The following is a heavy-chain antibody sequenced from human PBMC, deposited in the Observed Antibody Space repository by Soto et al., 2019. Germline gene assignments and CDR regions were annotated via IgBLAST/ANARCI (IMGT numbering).Heavy chain of an antibody. CDR2: IIPIFGTA. J-gene: IGHJ4*02. Sequence: EASVKVSCKASGGTFSSYAISWVRQAPGQGLEWMGGIIPIFGTANYAQKFQGRVTITADESTSTAYMELSSLRSEDTAVYYCARLYYYDSSGYHGYFDYWGQGTLVTVSS. CDR3: ARLYYYDSSGYHGYFDY. D-gene: IGHD3-22*01. V-gene: IGHV1-69*13. CDR1: GGTFSSYA.